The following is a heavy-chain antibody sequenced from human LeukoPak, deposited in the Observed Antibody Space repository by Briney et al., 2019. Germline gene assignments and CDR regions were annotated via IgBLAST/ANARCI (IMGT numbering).Heavy chain of an antibody. CDR3: ARGVVGYCSSTSCYFYYYYYMDV. CDR2: INHSGST. V-gene: IGHV4-34*01. CDR1: GGSFSGCY. D-gene: IGHD2-2*01. Sequence: PSETLSLTCAVYGGSFSGCYWSWIRQPPGKGLEWIGEINHSGSTNYNPSLKSRVTISVDTSKNQFSLKLSSVTAADTAVYYCARGVVGYCSSTSCYFYYYYYMDVWGKGTTVTVSS. J-gene: IGHJ6*03.